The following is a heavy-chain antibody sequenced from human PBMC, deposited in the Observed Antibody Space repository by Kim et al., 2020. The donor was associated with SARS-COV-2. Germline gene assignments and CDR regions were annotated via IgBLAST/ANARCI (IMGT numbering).Heavy chain of an antibody. V-gene: IGHV4-39*01. J-gene: IGHJ4*02. D-gene: IGHD4-17*01. CDR3: ARLPYGDYGLFDY. Sequence: YNASHKSRVTISVDTSKDQFSLRLSAVTAADTAVYYCARLPYGDYGLFDYWGQGTLVTVSS.